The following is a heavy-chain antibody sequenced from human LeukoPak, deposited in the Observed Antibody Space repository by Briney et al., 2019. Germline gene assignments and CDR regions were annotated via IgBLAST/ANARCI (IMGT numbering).Heavy chain of an antibody. CDR1: GGTFSSYA. CDR3: AINMVRGVIVKYYYYMDV. V-gene: IGHV1-69*13. J-gene: IGHJ6*03. CDR2: IIPIFGTA. D-gene: IGHD3-10*01. Sequence: SVKVSCKASGGTFSSYAISWVRQAPGQGLEWMGGIIPIFGTANYAQKFQGRVTITADESTSTAYMELSSLRSEDTAVYYCAINMVRGVIVKYYYYMDVWGKGTTVTISS.